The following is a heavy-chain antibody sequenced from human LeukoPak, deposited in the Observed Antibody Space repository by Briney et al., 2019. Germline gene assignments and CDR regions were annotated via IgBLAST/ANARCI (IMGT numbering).Heavy chain of an antibody. CDR1: GGSISSSSYY. V-gene: IGHV4-39*07. J-gene: IGHJ6*03. CDR3: ARVAMDCSSTSCNYYMDV. D-gene: IGHD2-2*01. CDR2: LYYSGST. Sequence: SETLSLTCTVSGGSISSSSYYWGWIRQPPGKGLEWIGSLYYSGSTYYNPSLKSRVTISVDTSKNQFSLKLSSVTAADTAVYYCARVAMDCSSTSCNYYMDVWGKGTTVTISS.